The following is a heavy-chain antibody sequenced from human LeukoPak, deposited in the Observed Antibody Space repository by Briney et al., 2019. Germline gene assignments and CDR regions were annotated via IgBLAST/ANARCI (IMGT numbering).Heavy chain of an antibody. CDR2: INPNNGVT. J-gene: IGHJ4*02. D-gene: IGHD4-17*01. V-gene: IGHV1-2*02. Sequence: ASVKVSCKASGYIFTAHYIHWVRQAPGQGLEWMGWINPNNGVTNYAQKFQGRVTMTRDTSITTAYMELSGLRSGDTAVYYCVRIYYGPDYWGQGTLVTVSS. CDR3: VRIYYGPDY. CDR1: GYIFTAHY.